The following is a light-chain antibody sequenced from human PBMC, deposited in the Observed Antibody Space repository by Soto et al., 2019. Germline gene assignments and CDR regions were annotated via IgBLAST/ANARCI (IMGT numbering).Light chain of an antibody. CDR1: QSVSNNY. J-gene: IGKJ5*01. CDR3: QQRSNWVT. V-gene: IGKV3-11*01. CDR2: GAS. Sequence: EVVLTQSPVTLSLSPGERATLSCRASQSVSNNYLAWYQQKPGQAPRLLIYGASNRATGIPDRFSGSGSGTDFTLTISSLEPEDFAVYYCQQRSNWVTFGQGTRLEIK.